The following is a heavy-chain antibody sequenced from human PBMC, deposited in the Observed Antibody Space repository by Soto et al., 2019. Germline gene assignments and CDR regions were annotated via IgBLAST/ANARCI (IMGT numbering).Heavy chain of an antibody. D-gene: IGHD3-9*01. CDR2: IYYSGST. CDR1: GGSISSYY. Sequence: SETLSLTCTVSGGSISSYYWSWIRQPPGKGLEWIGYIYYSGSTNYNPSLKSRVTISVDTSKNQFSLKLSSVTAADTAVYYCARTNPGYYDILTGFQIRYYFDYWGQGTLVTVSS. V-gene: IGHV4-59*01. J-gene: IGHJ4*02. CDR3: ARTNPGYYDILTGFQIRYYFDY.